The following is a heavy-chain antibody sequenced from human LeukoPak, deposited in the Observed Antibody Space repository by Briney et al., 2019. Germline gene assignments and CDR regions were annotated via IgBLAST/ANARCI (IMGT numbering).Heavy chain of an antibody. CDR3: ARDQRRLGELSPRPIDY. CDR2: IYYSGTT. Sequence: SETLSLTCTVSGGSISSSPYYWGWIRQPPGKGLEWIGSIYYSGTTHYNPSLESRVTISVDTSKNQFSLKLSSVTAADTAVYYCARDQRRLGELSPRPIDYWGQGTLVTVSS. D-gene: IGHD3-16*02. V-gene: IGHV4-39*07. CDR1: GGSISSSPYY. J-gene: IGHJ4*02.